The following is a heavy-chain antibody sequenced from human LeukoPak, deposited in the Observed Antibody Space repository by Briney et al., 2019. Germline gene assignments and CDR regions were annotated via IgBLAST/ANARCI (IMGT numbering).Heavy chain of an antibody. CDR2: INPNSGGT. CDR1: GYTFTGYY. CDR3: TGVGATTGIGY. V-gene: IGHV1-2*02. D-gene: IGHD1-26*01. Sequence: ASVKVSCTASGYTFTGYYMHWVRQAPGPGLEWMGWINPNSGGTNYAQKFQGRVTMTRDTSISTAYMELSRLRSDDTAVYYCTGVGATTGIGYWGQGTLVTVSS. J-gene: IGHJ4*02.